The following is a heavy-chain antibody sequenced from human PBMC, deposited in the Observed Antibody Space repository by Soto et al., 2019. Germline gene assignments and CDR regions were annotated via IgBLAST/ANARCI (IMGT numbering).Heavy chain of an antibody. V-gene: IGHV4-4*02. J-gene: IGHJ4*02. CDR2: IYHSGST. CDR3: AKKQYVVGVFDY. CDR1: GGSISSSNW. Sequence: SETLSLTCTVSGGSISSSNWWSWVRQPPGKGLEWIGEIYHSGSTNYNPSLKSRVTISVDKSKNQFSLNLSSVTAADTAVYYCAKKQYVVGVFDYWGQGTLVTVSS. D-gene: IGHD2-15*01.